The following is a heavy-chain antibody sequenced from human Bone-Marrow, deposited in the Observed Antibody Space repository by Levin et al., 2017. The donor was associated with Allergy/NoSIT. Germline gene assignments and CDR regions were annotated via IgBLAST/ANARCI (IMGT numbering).Heavy chain of an antibody. V-gene: IGHV1-69*04. CDR3: ARDRDYDILTGYGWYFDL. CDR1: GGTFSSYT. D-gene: IGHD3-9*01. J-gene: IGHJ2*01. Sequence: SVKVSCKASGGTFSSYTISWVRQAPGQGLEWMGRIIPILGIANYAQKFQGRVTITADKSTSTAYMELSSLRSEDTAVYYCARDRDYDILTGYGWYFDLWGRGTLVTVSS. CDR2: IIPILGIA.